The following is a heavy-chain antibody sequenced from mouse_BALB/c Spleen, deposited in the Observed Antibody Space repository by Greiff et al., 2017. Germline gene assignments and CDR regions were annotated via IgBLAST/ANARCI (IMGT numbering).Heavy chain of an antibody. J-gene: IGHJ4*01. D-gene: IGHD1-1*01. CDR2: ISDGGSYT. Sequence: EVQRVESGGGLVKPGGSLKLSCAASGFTFSDYYMYWVRQTPEKRLEWVATISDGGSYTYYPDSVKGRFTISRDNAKNNLYLQMSSLKSEDTAMYYCARSPSFTTVVADYAMDYWGQGTSVTVSS. CDR1: GFTFSDYY. V-gene: IGHV5-4*02. CDR3: ARSPSFTTVVADYAMDY.